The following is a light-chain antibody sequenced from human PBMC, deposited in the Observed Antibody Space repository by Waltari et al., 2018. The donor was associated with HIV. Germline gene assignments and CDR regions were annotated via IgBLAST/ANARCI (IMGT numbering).Light chain of an antibody. CDR1: SSTIGAGYD. J-gene: IGLJ1*01. CDR2: GNT. CDR3: QSYDSGLSAYV. V-gene: IGLV1-40*01. Sequence: QSVLTQPPSVSGAPGQRVTISCTGSSSTIGAGYDVHWFQQLPGTAPKRLIYGNTNRPSGVPDRFSGSKSGTSASLAITGLQAEDEGDYYCQSYDSGLSAYVFGTGTKVTVL.